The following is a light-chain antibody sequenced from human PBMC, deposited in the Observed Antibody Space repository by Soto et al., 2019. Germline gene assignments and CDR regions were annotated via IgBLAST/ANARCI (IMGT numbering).Light chain of an antibody. CDR1: QSISNH. Sequence: DIQMTQSPSSLSASVEDRVIITCRASQSISNHLNWYQQKPGKAPKLLIFAASSLQSGVPPRFSGSRSGPDFTLTISSLQPEDFATYYCQQSYSSPPTFGQGT. CDR3: QQSYSSPPT. V-gene: IGKV1-39*01. J-gene: IGKJ1*01. CDR2: AAS.